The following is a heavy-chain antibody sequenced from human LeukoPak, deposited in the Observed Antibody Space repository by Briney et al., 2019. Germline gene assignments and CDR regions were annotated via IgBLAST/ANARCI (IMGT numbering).Heavy chain of an antibody. V-gene: IGHV4-61*05. J-gene: IGHJ2*01. D-gene: IGHD5-18*01. CDR1: GGSISSSSYY. Sequence: SETLSLTCTVSGGSISSSSYYWSWIRQPPGKGLEWIGYIYYSGSTNYNPSLKSRVTISVDTSKNQFSLKLSSVTAADTAVYYCARRRGYSYDNWYFDLWGRGTLVTVSS. CDR3: ARRRGYSYDNWYFDL. CDR2: IYYSGST.